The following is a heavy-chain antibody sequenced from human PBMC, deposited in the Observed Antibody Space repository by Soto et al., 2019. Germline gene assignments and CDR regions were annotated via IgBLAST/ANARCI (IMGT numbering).Heavy chain of an antibody. J-gene: IGHJ4*02. CDR1: GYTFTSYY. CDR2: INAGNGNT. V-gene: IGHV1-3*01. Sequence: ASVKVSCKASGYTFTSYYMHWLRQAPGQRLEWMGWINAGNGNTKYSQKFQGRVTITRDTSASTAYMELSSLRSEDTAVYYCAKSSYDFWSGYLDYWGQGTLVTVSS. CDR3: AKSSYDFWSGYLDY. D-gene: IGHD3-3*01.